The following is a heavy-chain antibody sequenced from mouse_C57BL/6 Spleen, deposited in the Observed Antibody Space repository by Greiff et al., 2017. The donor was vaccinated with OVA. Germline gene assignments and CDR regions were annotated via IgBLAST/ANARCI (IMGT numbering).Heavy chain of an antibody. D-gene: IGHD2-1*01. V-gene: IGHV1-81*01. CDR2: IYPRSGNT. J-gene: IGHJ2*01. CDR1: GYTFTSYG. CDR3: ARGEEGNPYYFDY. Sequence: QVQLQQSGAELVKPGASVKLSCKASGYTFTSYGISWVKQRTGQGLEWIGEIYPRSGNTYYNEKFKGKATLTADKSSSTAYMELRSLTSEDSAVYFCARGEEGNPYYFDYWGQGTTLTVSS.